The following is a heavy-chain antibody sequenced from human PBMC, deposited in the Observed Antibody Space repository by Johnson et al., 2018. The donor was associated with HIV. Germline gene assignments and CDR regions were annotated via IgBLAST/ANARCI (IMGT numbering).Heavy chain of an antibody. V-gene: IGHV3-66*01. J-gene: IGHJ3*01. D-gene: IGHD3-16*01. CDR3: AAGGRTEAVA. CDR2: IFSGGST. CDR1: GFTFSDYY. Sequence: VQLVESGGGLVKPGGSLRLSCAASGFTFSDYYMSWIRQAPGKGLEWVSVIFSGGSTYYADSVNGRFTISRDNSKNTLFLQMNSLRAEDTAVYYCAAGGRTEAVAWGQGTMVTVSS.